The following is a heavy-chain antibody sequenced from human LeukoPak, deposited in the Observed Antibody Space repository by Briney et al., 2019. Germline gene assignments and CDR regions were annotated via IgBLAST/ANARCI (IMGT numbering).Heavy chain of an antibody. D-gene: IGHD3-3*01. CDR2: IYHSGST. CDR3: ARFYYDFWSGYYVYFDY. Sequence: SETLSLTCAVSGYSINSGYYWGWIRQPPGKGLEWIGSIYHSGSTYYNPSLKSRVTISVDTSKNQFSLKLSSVTAADTAVYYCARFYYDFWSGYYVYFDYWGQGTLVTVSS. CDR1: GYSINSGYY. J-gene: IGHJ4*02. V-gene: IGHV4-38-2*01.